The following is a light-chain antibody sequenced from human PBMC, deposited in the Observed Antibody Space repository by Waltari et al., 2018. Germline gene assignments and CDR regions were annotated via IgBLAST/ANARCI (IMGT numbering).Light chain of an antibody. CDR1: QNILYTSNNKNY. J-gene: IGKJ2*01. CDR3: QQYYNTPYT. V-gene: IGKV4-1*01. CDR2: WAS. Sequence: DIVMTQSPDSLAVSLDERATINCKSSQNILYTSNNKNYLAWYQRKPGQPPKLLFYWASTRESGVPDRFSGSGSGTDFTLTISSLQAEDVAIYYCQQYYNTPYTFGQGTKLEI.